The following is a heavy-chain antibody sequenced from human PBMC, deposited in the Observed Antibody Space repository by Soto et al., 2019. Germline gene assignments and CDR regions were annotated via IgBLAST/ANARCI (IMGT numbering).Heavy chain of an antibody. D-gene: IGHD3-3*01. Sequence: QVQLQESGPGLVKPSQTMSLTCTVSGGSISSDGHYWNWVRQHPEKGLEWIAYISYSGSTFHNPSLKSRVTISTDTSKNQFSLTLSSVTAADTAVYDCAKFGREAFDVWGQGTAVTVSS. V-gene: IGHV4-31*03. CDR2: ISYSGST. CDR3: AKFGREAFDV. J-gene: IGHJ3*01. CDR1: GGSISSDGHY.